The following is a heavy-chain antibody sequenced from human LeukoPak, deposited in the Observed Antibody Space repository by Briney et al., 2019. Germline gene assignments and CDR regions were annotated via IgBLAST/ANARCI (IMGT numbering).Heavy chain of an antibody. J-gene: IGHJ3*02. V-gene: IGHV3-7*01. D-gene: IGHD7-27*01. CDR2: MKQDGSEK. CDR3: ARDLTGEGVGAFDI. Sequence: KPGGSLRLSCAASGFTFSRYWMTWVRQAPGKGLEWVAHMKQDGSEKYYVDSVKGRFTISRDNDKTSLYLQMSSLRAEDTAVYYCARDLTGEGVGAFDIWGQGTKVTVSS. CDR1: GFTFSRYW.